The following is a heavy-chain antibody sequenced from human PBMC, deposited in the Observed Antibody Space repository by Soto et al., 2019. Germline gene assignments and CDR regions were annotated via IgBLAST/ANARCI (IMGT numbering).Heavy chain of an antibody. V-gene: IGHV3-23*01. J-gene: IGHJ4*02. Sequence: PRVSPRLSFAASGFTFTTSSISWVRQAPGKGLEWISLIHIPGGRATYADSVRGRFTISIDNSEDTVFLQMNSLRAEDTAIYYCGGHWYNYWGQGTLVTVSS. CDR2: IHIPGGRA. CDR1: GFTFTTSS. CDR3: GGHWYNY. D-gene: IGHD1-20*01.